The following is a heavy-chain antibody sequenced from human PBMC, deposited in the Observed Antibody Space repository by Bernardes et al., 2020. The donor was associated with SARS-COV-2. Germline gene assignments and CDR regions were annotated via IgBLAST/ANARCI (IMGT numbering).Heavy chain of an antibody. J-gene: IGHJ4*02. CDR2: IKQDASDK. D-gene: IGHD2-21*01. CDR3: ARDGDGYFDY. V-gene: IGHV3-7*01. CDR1: GFTFSSYW. Sequence: GGSLRLSRAASGFTFSSYWMSWVRQAPGKGLEWVANIKQDASDKYYVDSVKGRFTISRDNAKNSLYLQMNSLRAEDTAVYFCARDGDGYFDYWGQGTLVTVSS.